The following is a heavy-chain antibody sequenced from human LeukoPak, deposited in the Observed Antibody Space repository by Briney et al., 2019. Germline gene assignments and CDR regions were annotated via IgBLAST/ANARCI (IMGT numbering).Heavy chain of an antibody. Sequence: PGRSLRLSCAASGFTFSHYAIHWVRQAPGKGLEWVALISYDGTNKYYADSVEGRFTISRDNSKNTLYLQMNSLRAEDTAVYYCASTSGWYEPIDYWGQGTLVTVSS. CDR3: ASTSGWYEPIDY. V-gene: IGHV3-30-3*01. D-gene: IGHD6-19*01. CDR1: GFTFSHYA. CDR2: ISYDGTNK. J-gene: IGHJ4*02.